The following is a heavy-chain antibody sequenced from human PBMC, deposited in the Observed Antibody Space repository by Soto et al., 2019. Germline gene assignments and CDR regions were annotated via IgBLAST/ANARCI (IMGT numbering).Heavy chain of an antibody. CDR3: ARGQVRQLVRGHWFDP. J-gene: IGHJ5*02. CDR2: INHSGST. D-gene: IGHD6-13*01. V-gene: IGHV4-34*01. Sequence: QVQLQQWGAGLLKPSETLSLTCAVYGGSFSGYYWSWIRQPPGKGLEWIGEINHSGSTNYNPSLKSRVTISADTSKNQFSLKLSSVTAADTAVYYCARGQVRQLVRGHWFDPWGQGTLVTVSS. CDR1: GGSFSGYY.